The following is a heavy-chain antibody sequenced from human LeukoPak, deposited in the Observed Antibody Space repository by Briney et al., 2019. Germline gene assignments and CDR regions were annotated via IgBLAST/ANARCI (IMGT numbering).Heavy chain of an antibody. CDR2: FSATDGSA. D-gene: IGHD6-13*01. Sequence: GGSLRLSCAASGFTFDDYAMHWVRQAPGKGLEWVSAFSATDGSAQYAESVKGRFTISRDNSKNSLYLQMNSLRDEDTAVYYCAKARIASAGTGAFDVWGQGTMVTVSS. V-gene: IGHV3-23*01. J-gene: IGHJ3*01. CDR1: GFTFDDYA. CDR3: AKARIASAGTGAFDV.